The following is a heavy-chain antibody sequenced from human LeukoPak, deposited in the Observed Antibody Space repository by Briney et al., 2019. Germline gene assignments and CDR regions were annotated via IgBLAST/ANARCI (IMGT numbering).Heavy chain of an antibody. CDR1: GGSISSVGYY. CDR2: IYYSGST. J-gene: IGHJ4*02. CDR3: ARYKGLMVRGVIPYFDY. D-gene: IGHD3-10*01. V-gene: IGHV4-31*03. Sequence: PSQTLSLTCTVSGGSISSVGYYWSWIRQHPGKGLEWIGYIYYSGSTYYNPSLKSRVTISVDTSKNQFSLKLSSVTAADTAVYYCARYKGLMVRGVIPYFDYWGQGTLVTVSS.